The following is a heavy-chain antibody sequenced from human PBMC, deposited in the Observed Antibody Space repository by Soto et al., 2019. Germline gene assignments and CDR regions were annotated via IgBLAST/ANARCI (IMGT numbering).Heavy chain of an antibody. Sequence: EVKLVESGGGLVQPGGSLRLSCAASGFTFSNYWMYWVRQAPGKGLVWVSRINSDGSVSSYADSVKGRLTIPRDNVKNTLYLQMNSLRAEDTAVYYCARGDCVGGTCYSLAGSFYYYMDVWGKGTTVTVFS. CDR1: GFTFSNYW. V-gene: IGHV3-74*01. D-gene: IGHD2-15*01. J-gene: IGHJ6*03. CDR2: INSDGSVS. CDR3: ARGDCVGGTCYSLAGSFYYYMDV.